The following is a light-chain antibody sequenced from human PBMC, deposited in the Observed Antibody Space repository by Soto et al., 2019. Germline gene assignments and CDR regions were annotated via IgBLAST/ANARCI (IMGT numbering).Light chain of an antibody. Sequence: IVLTQSPGTLSLTPGERATLSCGASQSVTNNFLAWYQQKPGQAPRLLIYGASSRATGVPDRFSGSGSGTDXTLTIXRXXXXXXXVYYCQQYGTPLFTFGPGTKVDIK. V-gene: IGKV3-20*01. CDR3: QQYGTPLFT. J-gene: IGKJ3*01. CDR2: GAS. CDR1: QSVTNNF.